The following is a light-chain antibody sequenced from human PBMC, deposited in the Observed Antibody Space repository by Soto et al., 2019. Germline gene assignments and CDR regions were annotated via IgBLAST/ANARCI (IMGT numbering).Light chain of an antibody. CDR3: KQYNNWPPLT. CDR1: QSVSSN. Sequence: EIVMTQSPATLSVSPGERATLSCRASQSVSSNLAWYQQKPGQAPRLLIYAASTRTTAIPARFSGSGSGTELTLTLSSLKSEDFAVYYCKQYNNWPPLTFGGGTKVEIK. V-gene: IGKV3-15*01. J-gene: IGKJ4*01. CDR2: AAS.